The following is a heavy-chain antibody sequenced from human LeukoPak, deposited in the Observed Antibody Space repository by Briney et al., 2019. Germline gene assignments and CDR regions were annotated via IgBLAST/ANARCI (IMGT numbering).Heavy chain of an antibody. V-gene: IGHV1-69*13. D-gene: IGHD2-2*02. CDR3: ARHRRTGCSSTSCYKEDY. J-gene: IGHJ4*02. Sequence: ASVKVSCKASGGTFSSYAVSWVRQAPGQGLEWMGGIIPIFGTANYAQKFQGRVTITADESTSTAYMELSSLRSEDTAVYYCARHRRTGCSSTSCYKEDYWGQGTLVTVSS. CDR2: IIPIFGTA. CDR1: GGTFSSYA.